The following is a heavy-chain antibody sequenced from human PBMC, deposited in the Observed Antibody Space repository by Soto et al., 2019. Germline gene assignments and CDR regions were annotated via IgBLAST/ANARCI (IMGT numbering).Heavy chain of an antibody. CDR3: ARQEELWTVDY. J-gene: IGHJ4*02. CDR1: GGSISSYY. CDR2: IYYSGST. Sequence: ETLSLTCTVSGGSISSYYWSWIRQPPGKGLEWIGYIYYSGSTNYNPSLKSRVTISVDTSKNQFSLKLSSVTAADTAVYYCARQEELWTVDYWGQGTLVTVSS. D-gene: IGHD1-26*01. V-gene: IGHV4-59*08.